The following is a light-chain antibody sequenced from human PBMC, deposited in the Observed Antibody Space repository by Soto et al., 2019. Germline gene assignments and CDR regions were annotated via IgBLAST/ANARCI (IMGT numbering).Light chain of an antibody. CDR1: SSDVGGYQY. CDR2: EVS. J-gene: IGLJ2*01. Sequence: QSALTQPSSVSGSRGQSITISCNATSSDVGGYQYVSWYLQHPGKPPKPPIYEVSNRPSGVSNRFSGFKSGNTASLTMSGLEAEEEADYYCSSYRRRSTLDFGGGTKLTVL. V-gene: IGLV2-14*01. CDR3: SSYRRRSTLD.